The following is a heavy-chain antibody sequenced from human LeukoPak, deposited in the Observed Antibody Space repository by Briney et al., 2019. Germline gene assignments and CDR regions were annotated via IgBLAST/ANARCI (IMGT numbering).Heavy chain of an antibody. CDR3: AKKGCSSTSCYGSHLDY. V-gene: IGHV3-23*01. CDR2: ISGSGGST. D-gene: IGHD2-2*01. J-gene: IGHJ4*02. Sequence: GGSLRLSCAASGFTFSSYAMSWVRQAPGKGLEWVSAISGSGGSTYHADSVKGRFPISRDNSKNTLYLQMISLRAEDTAVYHCAKKGCSSTSCYGSHLDYWGQGTLVTVSS. CDR1: GFTFSSYA.